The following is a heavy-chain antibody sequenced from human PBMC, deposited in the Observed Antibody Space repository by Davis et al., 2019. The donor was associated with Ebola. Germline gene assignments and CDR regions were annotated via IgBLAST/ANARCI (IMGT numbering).Heavy chain of an antibody. CDR3: ARGGIYGDYDLDY. CDR2: INHSGST. Sequence: MPSETLSLTCAVYGGSFSGHYWSWIRQPPGKGLEWIGEINHSGSTNYNPSLKSRVTISVDTSKNQFSLQLNSVTPEDTAVYYCARGGIYGDYDLDYWGQGTLVTVSS. D-gene: IGHD4-17*01. V-gene: IGHV4-34*01. J-gene: IGHJ4*02. CDR1: GGSFSGHY.